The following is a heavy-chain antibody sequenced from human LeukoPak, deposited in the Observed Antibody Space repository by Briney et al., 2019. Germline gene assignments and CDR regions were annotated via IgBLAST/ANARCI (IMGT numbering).Heavy chain of an antibody. J-gene: IGHJ6*04. CDR1: GFTFSSYW. D-gene: IGHD3-10*01. V-gene: IGHV3-74*01. CDR3: AKVGSFGDYYYYGMDV. CDR2: INTDGSGT. Sequence: GGSLRLSCAASGFTFSSYWMHWVRQAPGKGLVWVSRINTDGSGTSNADSVKGRFTISRDNSKNTLYLQMNSLRAEDTAVYYCAKVGSFGDYYYYGMDVWGKGTTVTVSS.